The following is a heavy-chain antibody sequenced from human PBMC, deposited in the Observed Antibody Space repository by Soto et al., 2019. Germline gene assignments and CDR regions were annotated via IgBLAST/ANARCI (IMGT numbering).Heavy chain of an antibody. CDR2: IYYSGST. CDR1: GDSISRSSHY. J-gene: IGHJ3*02. V-gene: IGHV4-61*05. Sequence: SETLSLTCSVSGDSISRSSHYWSWIRQHPGKGLEWIGYIYYSGSTTYNPSLRSRVTISIDKSKNQFSLRVTSVTAADTAIYYCTRGGSGNYFGAFDIWGQGTKVTVSS. CDR3: TRGGSGNYFGAFDI. D-gene: IGHD3-22*01.